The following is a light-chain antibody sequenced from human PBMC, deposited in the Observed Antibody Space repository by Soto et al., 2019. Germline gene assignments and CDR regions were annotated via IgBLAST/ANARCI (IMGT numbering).Light chain of an antibody. CDR2: SVS. V-gene: IGLV2-11*01. Sequence: QSVLTQPRSVSGSPGQSVTISCTGTSSDVGGHNYVSWYQQHPGKAPKLMISSVSKRPSGVPDRFSGSKSGNTASLTISGLQAEDEADSYCSSYTSSSTIYVLGLGTKVT. CDR1: SSDVGGHNY. J-gene: IGLJ1*01. CDR3: SSYTSSSTIYV.